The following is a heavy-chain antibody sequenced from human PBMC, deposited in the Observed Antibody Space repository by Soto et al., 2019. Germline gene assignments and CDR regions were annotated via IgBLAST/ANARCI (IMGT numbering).Heavy chain of an antibody. V-gene: IGHV1-69*01. CDR2: IIPSDGTT. Sequence: QVQLVQSGAEVKTPGSSVKVSCTTSGGIISSFAINWVRQAPGQGLEWMGGIIPSDGTTKYAGNFQGRVTITADASTSTAYMDLSSLRPEVTAVYYCARSFTKSRRGGVAFDYWGQGTLLTVSP. CDR1: GGIISSFA. CDR3: ARSFTKSRRGGVAFDY. J-gene: IGHJ4*02. D-gene: IGHD3-3*01.